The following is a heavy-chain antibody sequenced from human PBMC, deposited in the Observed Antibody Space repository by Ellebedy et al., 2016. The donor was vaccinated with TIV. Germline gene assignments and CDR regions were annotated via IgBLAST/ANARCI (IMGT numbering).Heavy chain of an antibody. V-gene: IGHV3-11*01. CDR1: GGSFSGYY. CDR2: ISGSAITI. CDR3: ARELRTMLWGAYLGY. J-gene: IGHJ4*02. D-gene: IGHD3-10*01. Sequence: PSETLSLTCAVYGGSFSGYYWSWIRQAPGKGLELVSYISGSAITIYYADSVKGRFTISRDNAKNSLYLQMNSLRAEDTAVYYCARELRTMLWGAYLGYWGQGTLVTVSS.